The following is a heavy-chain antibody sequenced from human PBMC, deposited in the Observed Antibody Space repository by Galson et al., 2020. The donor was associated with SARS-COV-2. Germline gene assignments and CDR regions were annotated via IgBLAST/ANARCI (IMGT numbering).Heavy chain of an antibody. J-gene: IGHJ6*03. CDR3: TRGRQGVVPSPVLGLGAVYSDYYMDV. V-gene: IGHV4-34*01. CDR1: GGSFSGYS. Sequence: SETLSLTCAVYGGSFSGYSWTWIRQAPGKGLEWIGEIKFGGDTKYSPSPRSRVTLSVDTSKNQFSLKLRSLSAADTALYYCTRGRQGVVPSPVLGLGAVYSDYYMDVWGKGTSVTVSS. CDR2: IKFGGDT. D-gene: IGHD2-2*01.